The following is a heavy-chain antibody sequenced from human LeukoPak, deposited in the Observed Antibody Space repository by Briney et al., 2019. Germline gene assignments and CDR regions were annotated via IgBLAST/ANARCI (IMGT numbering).Heavy chain of an antibody. V-gene: IGHV3-21*01. CDR3: ARDGSIAVKNWFDP. CDR1: GFTFSSYS. Sequence: GGSLRLSCAASGFTFSSYSMNWVRQAPGKGLEWVSSISSSSSYIYYADSVKGRFTISRDNAKNSLYLQMNSLRAEDTAVYYCARDGSIAVKNWFDPWGQGTLVTVSS. D-gene: IGHD6-19*01. J-gene: IGHJ5*02. CDR2: ISSSSSYI.